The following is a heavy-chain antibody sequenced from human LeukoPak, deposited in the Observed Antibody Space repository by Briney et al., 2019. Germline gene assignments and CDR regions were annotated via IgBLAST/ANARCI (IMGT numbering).Heavy chain of an antibody. CDR1: GGSISSYY. CDR2: IYYSGST. J-gene: IGHJ5*02. D-gene: IGHD3-3*01. V-gene: IGHV4-59*08. CDR3: ARQVASYDFWSGYYIPNWFDP. Sequence: SGTLSLTCTVSGGSISSYYWSWIRQPPGKGLEWIGYIYYSGSTNYNPSLKSRVTISVDTSKNQFSLKLSSVTAADTAVYYCARQVASYDFWSGYYIPNWFDPWGQGTLVTVSS.